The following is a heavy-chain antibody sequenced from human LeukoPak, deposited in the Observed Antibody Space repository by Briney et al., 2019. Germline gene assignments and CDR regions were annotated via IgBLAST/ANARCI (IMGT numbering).Heavy chain of an antibody. J-gene: IGHJ4*02. Sequence: ASVKVSCKASGYTFTSYGISWVRQAPGQGLEWMGWISAYNGNTNYAQKLQGRVTMTTDTSTSTAYMELRSLRSDDTAVYYCARSLADCSSTICYTYWGQGTLVTVSS. CDR1: GYTFTSYG. D-gene: IGHD2-2*02. CDR3: ARSLADCSSTICYTY. CDR2: ISAYNGNT. V-gene: IGHV1-18*01.